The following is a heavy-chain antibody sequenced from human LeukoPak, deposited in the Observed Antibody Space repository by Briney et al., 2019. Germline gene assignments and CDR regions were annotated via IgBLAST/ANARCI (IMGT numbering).Heavy chain of an antibody. V-gene: IGHV4-39*01. J-gene: IGHJ5*02. CDR3: ARHLGLHKVDH. D-gene: IGHD4-11*01. CDR2: IYYSGST. Sequence: PSETLSHPCTVSGGSIRSSSHYGGWIRQPPGKGLEWIGSIYYSGSTYYNPSLKSRVTISVDTSKNQFSLKLSSVTAADTAVYYCARHLGLHKVDHWGQGTLVTVSS. CDR1: GGSIRSSSHY.